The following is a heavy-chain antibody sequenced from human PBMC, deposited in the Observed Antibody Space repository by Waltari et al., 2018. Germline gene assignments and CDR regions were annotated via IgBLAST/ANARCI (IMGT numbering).Heavy chain of an antibody. J-gene: IGHJ4*02. CDR2: INPNSGGT. V-gene: IGHV1-2*02. Sequence: QVQLVQSGAEVKKPGASGKVSCKASGYPFTGYYMHWVRQAPGQGLEWMGWINPNSGGTNYAQKFQGRVTMTRDTSISTAYMELSRLRSDDTAVYYCAREYCSSTSCYKGLDYWGQGTLVTVSS. CDR1: GYPFTGYY. CDR3: AREYCSSTSCYKGLDY. D-gene: IGHD2-2*02.